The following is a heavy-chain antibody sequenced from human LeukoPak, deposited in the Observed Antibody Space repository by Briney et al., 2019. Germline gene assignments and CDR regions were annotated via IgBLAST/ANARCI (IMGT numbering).Heavy chain of an antibody. CDR2: ISGSGGST. J-gene: IGHJ4*02. V-gene: IGHV3-23*01. CDR3: AKDKNPRAGGSYFDY. D-gene: IGHD4-23*01. Sequence: PGGSLRLSCAASGFTFSSYAIGWVRQAPGKGLEWVSVISGSGGSTYYADSVKGRFTISRDNSKNTLYLQMNSLRAEDTAVYYCAKDKNPRAGGSYFDYWGQGTLVTVSS. CDR1: GFTFSSYA.